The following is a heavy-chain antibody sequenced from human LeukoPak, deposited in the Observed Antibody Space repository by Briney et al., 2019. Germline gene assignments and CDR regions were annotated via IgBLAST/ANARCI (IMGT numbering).Heavy chain of an antibody. Sequence: GGSLRLSCAASGFTFSRYWMSWVRQVPRKGLEWVANVKQDGSEKYYVDSVKGRFTISRDNSRNSLYLQMDSLRAEDTAVYYCARDKGDYDASGSLFVFGGQGTLVTISS. CDR3: ARDKGDYDASGSLFVF. CDR2: VKQDGSEK. CDR1: GFTFSRYW. V-gene: IGHV3-7*03. J-gene: IGHJ4*02. D-gene: IGHD3-22*01.